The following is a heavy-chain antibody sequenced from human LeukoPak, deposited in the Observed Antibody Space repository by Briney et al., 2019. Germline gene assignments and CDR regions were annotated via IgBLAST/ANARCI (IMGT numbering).Heavy chain of an antibody. V-gene: IGHV4-59*08. D-gene: IGHD3-10*01. Sequence: SETLSLTCTVSGGSISIYYGSGIPQPPGKGLEWIGYIYYSGSTNYNPSLKSRVTISVDTSKNQFSLKLSSVTAADTAVYYCARSYGSGSYFDYWGQGTLVTVSS. CDR2: IYYSGST. J-gene: IGHJ4*02. CDR1: GGSISIYY. CDR3: ARSYGSGSYFDY.